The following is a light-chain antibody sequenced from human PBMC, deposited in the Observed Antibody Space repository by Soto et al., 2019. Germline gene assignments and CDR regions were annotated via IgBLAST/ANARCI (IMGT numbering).Light chain of an antibody. CDR1: RNIRSN. Sequence: EIVITQSPAILSVSPGERATLSCRASRNIRSNLAWYQQRPGQAPRLLIYAASTRATGVSARFSGSGSGTEFTLTISRLEPEDFAVYYCQQYGGSPRTFGQGTKVDVK. CDR3: QQYGGSPRT. V-gene: IGKV3-15*01. CDR2: AAS. J-gene: IGKJ1*01.